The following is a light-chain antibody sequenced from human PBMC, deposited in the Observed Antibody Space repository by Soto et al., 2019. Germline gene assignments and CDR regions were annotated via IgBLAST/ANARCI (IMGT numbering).Light chain of an antibody. CDR3: QQANSFPLT. CDR2: GAS. V-gene: IGKV3-15*01. J-gene: IGKJ4*01. Sequence: EIVMTQSPATLSVSPGERATLSCRASQSVSSNLAWYQQKPGQVPRLLIYGASTRATGIPARFSGSGSGTEFTLTISSLQSEDFATYYCQQANSFPLTFGGGTKVDIK. CDR1: QSVSSN.